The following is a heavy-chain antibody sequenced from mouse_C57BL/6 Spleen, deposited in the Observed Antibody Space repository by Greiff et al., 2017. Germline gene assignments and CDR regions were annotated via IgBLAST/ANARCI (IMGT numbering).Heavy chain of an antibody. CDR2: IDPETGGT. Sequence: VQLQQSGAELVRPGASVTLSCKASGYTFTGYEMHWVKQTPVHGLEWIGAIDPETGGTAYNQKFKGKAILTADKSSSTAYMELRSLTSEDSAVYYVKASYYGRSYFDYWGQGTTLTVSS. V-gene: IGHV1-15*01. D-gene: IGHD1-1*01. CDR3: KASYYGRSYFDY. J-gene: IGHJ2*01. CDR1: GYTFTGYE.